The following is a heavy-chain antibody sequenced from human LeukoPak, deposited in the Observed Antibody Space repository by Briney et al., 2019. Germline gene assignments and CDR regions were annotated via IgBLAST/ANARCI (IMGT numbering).Heavy chain of an antibody. J-gene: IGHJ6*03. CDR1: GYTFTGYY. CDR3: ARDAVRHDFSPHYYYYYMDV. D-gene: IGHD3-3*01. V-gene: IGHV1-2*06. Sequence: GASVKVSCKASGYTFTGYYMHWARQAPGRGLEWMGRINPNSGGTNYAQKFQGRVTMTRDTSISTAYMELSRLRSDDTAVYYCARDAVRHDFSPHYYYYYMDVWGKGTTVTVSS. CDR2: INPNSGGT.